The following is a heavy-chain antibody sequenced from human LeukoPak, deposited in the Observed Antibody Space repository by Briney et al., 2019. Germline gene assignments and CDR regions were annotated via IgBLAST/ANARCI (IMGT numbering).Heavy chain of an antibody. J-gene: IGHJ5*02. CDR3: ARQRGLRFLEWFNWFDP. CDR2: IYTSGST. CDR1: GGSISSGSYY. Sequence: SETLSLTCTVSGGSISSGSYYWSWIRQPAGKGLEWIGRIYTSGSTNYNPSLKSRVTISVDTSKNQFSLKLSSVTAADTAVYYCARQRGLRFLEWFNWFDPWGQGTLVTVSS. V-gene: IGHV4-61*02. D-gene: IGHD3-3*01.